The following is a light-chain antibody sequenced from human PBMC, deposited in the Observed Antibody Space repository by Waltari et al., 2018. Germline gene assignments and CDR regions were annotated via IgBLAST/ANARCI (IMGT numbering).Light chain of an antibody. J-gene: IGLJ3*02. CDR3: SSYTSSSTWV. Sequence: QPALTQPASVSGSPGQSIPISCTGTSRDVGGYNYVSWYQQPPGKAPKLMIYDVSKRPSGVSNRFSGSKSGNTASLTISGLQVEDEADYYCSSYTSSSTWVFGGGTKLTVL. CDR1: SRDVGGYNY. V-gene: IGLV2-14*01. CDR2: DVS.